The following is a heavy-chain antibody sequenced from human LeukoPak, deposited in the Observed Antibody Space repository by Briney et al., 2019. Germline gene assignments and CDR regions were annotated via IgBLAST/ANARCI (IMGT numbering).Heavy chain of an antibody. CDR3: ASQYYDSSGYYLRAFDI. D-gene: IGHD3-22*01. CDR2: ISAYNGNT. V-gene: IGHV1-18*01. Sequence: ASVKVSCKASGYTFTSYGISWVRQAPGQGLEWMGWISAYNGNTNYAQKFQGRVTITADKSTSTAYMELSSLRSEDTAVYYCASQYYDSSGYYLRAFDIWGQGTMVTVSS. CDR1: GYTFTSYG. J-gene: IGHJ3*02.